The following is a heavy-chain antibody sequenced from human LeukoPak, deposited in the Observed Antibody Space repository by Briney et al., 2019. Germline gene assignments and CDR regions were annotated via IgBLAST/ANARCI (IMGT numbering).Heavy chain of an antibody. CDR3: ARDRVLLGRRFDY. Sequence: GASVKVSCKASGYTFTGYYMHWVRQAPGQGLEWMGRINPNSGGTNYAQKFQGRVTITRDTSIRPAYMELSRLRSDDTVVYYCARDRVLLGRRFDYWGQGTLVSVSS. D-gene: IGHD1-26*01. J-gene: IGHJ4*02. CDR1: GYTFTGYY. V-gene: IGHV1-2*05. CDR2: INPNSGGT.